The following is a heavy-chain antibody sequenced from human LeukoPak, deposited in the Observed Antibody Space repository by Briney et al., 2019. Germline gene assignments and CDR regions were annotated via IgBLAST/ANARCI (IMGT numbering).Heavy chain of an antibody. CDR1: GFTFSNHA. CDR2: ISYDGSNK. Sequence: GGSLRLSCAASGFTFSNHAMHWVRQAPGKGLEWVAVISYDGSNKYYADSVKGRFTISRDNSKNTLYLQMNSLRAEDTAVYYCARDNLYYGMEVWGQGTTVTVSS. D-gene: IGHD1-14*01. J-gene: IGHJ6*02. CDR3: ARDNLYYGMEV. V-gene: IGHV3-30-3*01.